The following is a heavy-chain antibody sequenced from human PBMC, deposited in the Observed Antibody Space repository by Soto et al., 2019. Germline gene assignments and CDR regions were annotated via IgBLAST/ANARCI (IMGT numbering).Heavy chain of an antibody. CDR1: GFTFGDYW. Sequence: EVQLVESGGGLVQPGGSLRLSCAASGFTFGDYWMSWVRQAPGKGLEWVANIKPDGSEKYYVDSVRGRFTISRDNAKKSLYLQLNSQRAEDTAVYYCARVGLHPYYFDYWGQGTLVTVSS. V-gene: IGHV3-7*01. CDR2: IKPDGSEK. CDR3: ARVGLHPYYFDY. D-gene: IGHD4-4*01. J-gene: IGHJ4*02.